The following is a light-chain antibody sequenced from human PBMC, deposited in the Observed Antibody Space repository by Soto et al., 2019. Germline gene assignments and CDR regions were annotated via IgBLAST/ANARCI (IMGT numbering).Light chain of an antibody. CDR1: QSVASSH. V-gene: IGKV3-20*01. CDR3: QQYGSSPPIT. CDR2: DAS. J-gene: IGKJ5*01. Sequence: EMGLTHSPGTLSLSAGGRGTLSCRARQSVASSHLAWYRQKPGQTPRLAIYDASSRATGIPDRISGSGSGTDFTPTISRLEPEDFAVYYCQQYGSSPPITFGQGTRLEIK.